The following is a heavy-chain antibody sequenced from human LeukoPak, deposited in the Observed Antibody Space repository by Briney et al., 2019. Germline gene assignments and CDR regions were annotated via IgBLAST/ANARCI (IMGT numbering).Heavy chain of an antibody. D-gene: IGHD2-2*01. CDR3: ARDRCSSTSCYHNWFDP. Sequence: ASVKVSCKASGYTFTSYGISWVRQAPGRGLEWMGWISAYNGNTNYAQKLQGRVTMTTDTSTSTAYMELRSLRSDDTAVYYCARDRCSSTSCYHNWFDPWGQGTLVTVSS. CDR1: GYTFTSYG. V-gene: IGHV1-18*01. J-gene: IGHJ5*02. CDR2: ISAYNGNT.